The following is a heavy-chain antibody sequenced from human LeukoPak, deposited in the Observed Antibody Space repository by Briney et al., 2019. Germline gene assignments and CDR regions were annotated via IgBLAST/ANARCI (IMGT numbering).Heavy chain of an antibody. CDR2: INPSGGST. CDR3: ARANNWNDFFDP. CDR1: GYSFTSYY. J-gene: IGHJ5*02. Sequence: ASVKVSCKASGYSFTSYYMHWVRQAPGQGLEWMGIINPSGGSTTYAQKFQGRVTMTRDTSTSTVYMELSSLRYTAVYYCARANNWNDFFDPWGQETLVSVSS. V-gene: IGHV1-46*01. D-gene: IGHD1-1*01.